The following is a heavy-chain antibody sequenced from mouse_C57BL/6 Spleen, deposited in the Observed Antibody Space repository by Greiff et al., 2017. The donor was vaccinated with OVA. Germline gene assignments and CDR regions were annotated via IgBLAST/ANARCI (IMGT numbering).Heavy chain of an antibody. CDR1: GYSFTDYN. J-gene: IGHJ3*01. D-gene: IGHD2-5*01. V-gene: IGHV1-39*01. CDR2: INPNYGTP. Sequence: VQLKESGPELVKPGASVKISCKASGYSFTDYNMNWGKQSKGKSLEWIGVINPNYGTPSYNQKFKGKATLTVDQSSSTAYMQLNSLTSEDSAVYYCAKTYYSNPGPFAYWGQGTLVTVSA. CDR3: AKTYYSNPGPFAY.